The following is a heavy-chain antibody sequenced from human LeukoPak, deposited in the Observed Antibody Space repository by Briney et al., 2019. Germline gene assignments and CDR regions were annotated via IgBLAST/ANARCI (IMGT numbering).Heavy chain of an antibody. Sequence: GGSLTLSCAASGFTFSDYYMSWIRQAPGKGLEWVSYISSSGSNIYYADSVKGRFTISRDNAKNSLYLQMNSLRAEDTAVYYCARSSGSYYRYYYYMDVWGKGTTVTISS. D-gene: IGHD3-10*01. CDR3: ARSSGSYYRYYYYMDV. CDR1: GFTFSDYY. J-gene: IGHJ6*03. CDR2: ISSSGSNI. V-gene: IGHV3-11*01.